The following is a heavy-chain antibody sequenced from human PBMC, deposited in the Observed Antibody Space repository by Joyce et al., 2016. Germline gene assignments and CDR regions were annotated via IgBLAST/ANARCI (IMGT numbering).Heavy chain of an antibody. CDR1: GFTFNSFA. J-gene: IGHJ1*01. CDR3: AKGALADQLLPPADL. V-gene: IGHV3-30*18. D-gene: IGHD1-1*01. CDR2: ISHDAERQ. Sequence: QFQLVESGGHVVQPGRSLRLSCRASGFTFNSFAMRWVRQAPGKGLEGVAVISHDAERQFYGESSKGRFTISRDNYKNTLDLQMNSLRVEDTAVYYCAKGALADQLLPPADLWGQGTLVTVSS.